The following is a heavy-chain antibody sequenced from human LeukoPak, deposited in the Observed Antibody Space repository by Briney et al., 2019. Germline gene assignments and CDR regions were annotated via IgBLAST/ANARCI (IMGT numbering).Heavy chain of an antibody. CDR1: GGSISSSSYY. J-gene: IGHJ6*03. CDR3: AISYSNYDYYYMDV. D-gene: IGHD4-11*01. V-gene: IGHV4-39*01. Sequence: SETLSLTCTVSGGSISSSSYYWGWIRQPPGKGLEWIGSIYYSRSTYYNPSLKSRVTISVDTSKNQFSLKLSSVTAADTAVYYCAISYSNYDYYYMDVWGKGTTVTVSS. CDR2: IYYSRST.